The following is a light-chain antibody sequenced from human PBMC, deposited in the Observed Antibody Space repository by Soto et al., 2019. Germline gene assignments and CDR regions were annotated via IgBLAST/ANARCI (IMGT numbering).Light chain of an antibody. V-gene: IGLV2-14*01. CDR1: SSDVGAYNS. CDR3: SSYTSTGAWV. Sequence: QSALAQPASVSGSPGQSITLSCTGTSSDVGAYNSVSWYQQHPGQAPQLMIYEVSNRPSGVSNRFSGSKSGNTASLTISGLQAEDETDYYCSSYTSTGAWVFGGGTKLTVL. J-gene: IGLJ3*02. CDR2: EVS.